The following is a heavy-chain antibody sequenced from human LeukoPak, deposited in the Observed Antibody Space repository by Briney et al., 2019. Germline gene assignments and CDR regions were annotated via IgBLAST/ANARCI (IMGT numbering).Heavy chain of an antibody. D-gene: IGHD1-1*01. CDR1: GFTFSSYW. V-gene: IGHV3-7*02. CDR3: ARPQYKGVPYFDY. J-gene: IGHJ4*02. CDR2: IKQDGSEK. Sequence: PGGSLRLSCAASGFTFSSYWMSWVRQAPGKGLEWVASIKQDGSEKYYVDSVKGRFTISRDNAKNSLYLQMNSLRAEDTAVYYCARPQYKGVPYFDYWGQGTLVTVSS.